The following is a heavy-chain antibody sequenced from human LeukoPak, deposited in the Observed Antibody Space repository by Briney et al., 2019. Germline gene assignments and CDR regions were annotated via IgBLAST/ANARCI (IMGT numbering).Heavy chain of an antibody. CDR2: IDTGGST. V-gene: IGHV4-4*07. J-gene: IGHJ6*02. CDR3: ARDVDYYYYGMDV. Sequence: SETLSLTCTVAGRSVSSYCGGWVRQPAGEGRGWMVRIDTGGSTNYNPSLKSRVTIAVDTSKNQFFLKMSSVTDADTAVYYCARDVDYYYYGMDVWGQGTTVTVSS. CDR1: GRSVSSYC. D-gene: IGHD2-21*01.